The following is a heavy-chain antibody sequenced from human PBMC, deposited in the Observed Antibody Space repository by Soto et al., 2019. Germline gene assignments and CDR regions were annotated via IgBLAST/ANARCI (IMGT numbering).Heavy chain of an antibody. CDR3: ARHPVSGSDAYYYGMDV. CDR2: IIPIFGTA. Sequence: QVQLVQSGAEVKKPGSSVKVSCKASGGTFSSYAISWVRQAPGQGLEWMGGIIPIFGTADYAQKFQGRVTTTADESTSTAYIELSSLRSEDTAVDYCARHPVSGSDAYYYGMDVWGQGTTVTVSS. J-gene: IGHJ6*02. V-gene: IGHV1-69*12. CDR1: GGTFSSYA. D-gene: IGHD1-26*01.